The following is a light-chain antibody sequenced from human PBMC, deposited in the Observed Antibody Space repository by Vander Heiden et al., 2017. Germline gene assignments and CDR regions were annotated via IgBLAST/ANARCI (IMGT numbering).Light chain of an antibody. CDR2: YDA. CDR1: GSNVRHNT. V-gene: IGLV1-44*01. CDR3: TSWDNNLNARV. Sequence: QSVLAQPPPASGTPGQSVPISCSGSGSNVRHNTVNWYQQLPGAAPRLLIYYDAQRPSGVPDRLSGSKSGTSASLAISGLQSEDEADYYCTSWDNNLNARVFGGGTKLTVV. J-gene: IGLJ3*02.